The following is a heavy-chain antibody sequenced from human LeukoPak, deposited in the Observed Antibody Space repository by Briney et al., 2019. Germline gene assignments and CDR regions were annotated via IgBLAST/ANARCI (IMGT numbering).Heavy chain of an antibody. J-gene: IGHJ4*02. D-gene: IGHD6-13*01. CDR3: ASLPRVSWAPPLNDY. V-gene: IGHV4-39*07. CDR2: IYYSGST. CDR1: GGSISSSSHY. Sequence: KPSETLSLTCTVSGGSISSSSHYWGWIRQPPGKGLEWIGSIYYSGSTNYNPSLKSRVTISVDTSKNQFSLKLSSVTAADTAVYYCASLPRVSWAPPLNDYWGQGTLVTVSS.